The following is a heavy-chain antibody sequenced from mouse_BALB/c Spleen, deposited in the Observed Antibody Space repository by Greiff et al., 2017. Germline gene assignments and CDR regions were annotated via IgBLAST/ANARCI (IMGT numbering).Heavy chain of an antibody. D-gene: IGHD2-4*01. CDR1: GYSFTSYW. CDR3: TRGGYYDYDGWYFDV. Sequence: EVQLQQSGTVLARPGASVKMSCKASGYSFTSYWMHWVKQRPGQGLEWIGAIYPGNSDTSYNQKFKGKAKLTAVTSASTAYMELSSLTNEDSAVYYCTRGGYYDYDGWYFDVWGAGTTVTVSS. J-gene: IGHJ1*01. V-gene: IGHV1-5*01. CDR2: IYPGNSDT.